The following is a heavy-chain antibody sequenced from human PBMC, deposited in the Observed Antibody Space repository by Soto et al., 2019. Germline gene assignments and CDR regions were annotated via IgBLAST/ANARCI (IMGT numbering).Heavy chain of an antibody. V-gene: IGHV3-15*07. D-gene: IGHD5-12*01. J-gene: IGHJ6*02. CDR3: TTGSGYVGYYYYGMDV. CDR2: IKSKTDGGTT. Sequence: PEWVGRIKSKTDGGTTDYAAPVKGRFTISRDDSKNTLYLQMNSLKTEDTAVYYCTTGSGYVGYYYYGMDVWGQGTTVTVSS.